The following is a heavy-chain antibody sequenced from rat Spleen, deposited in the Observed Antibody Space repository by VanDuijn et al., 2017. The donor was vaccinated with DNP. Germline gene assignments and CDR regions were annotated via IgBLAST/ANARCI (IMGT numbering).Heavy chain of an antibody. J-gene: IGHJ2*01. CDR3: IRWNSGHFDY. CDR1: GFTFSHYY. Sequence: EVQLVESGGGLVQPGRSMKLSCAASGFTFSHYYMAWVRQAPRKGLEWVASISNGGGNTYYRDSVKGRFTISRDNAKSTLYLQMDSLRSEETDTYYCIRWNSGHFDYWGQGVMVTVSS. CDR2: ISNGGGNT. V-gene: IGHV5S11*01. D-gene: IGHD4-3*01.